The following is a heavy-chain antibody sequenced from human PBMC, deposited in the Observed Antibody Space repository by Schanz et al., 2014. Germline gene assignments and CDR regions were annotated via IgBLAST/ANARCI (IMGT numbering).Heavy chain of an antibody. CDR3: AKDAPYPFDL. CDR2: IPWNGAAI. J-gene: IGHJ2*01. CDR1: GFNSDDYA. Sequence: EAHLVESGGGLVQPGGSLRLSCAASGFNSDDYAMHWVRQAPGKGLEWVSNIPWNGAAIGYAGSVRGRFTISRDNSKNTLYLQMNSLRAEDTAIYYCAKDAPYPFDLWGRGTLITVSS. V-gene: IGHV3-9*02.